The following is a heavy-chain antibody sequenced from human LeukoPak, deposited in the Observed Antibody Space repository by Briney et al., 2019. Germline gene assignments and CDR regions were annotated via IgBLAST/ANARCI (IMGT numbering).Heavy chain of an antibody. CDR1: GDSTSSDRYY. J-gene: IGHJ4*02. CDR3: ARHNTSSWSSPFDY. D-gene: IGHD6-13*01. Sequence: NASETLSLTCTVSGDSTSSDRYYGGWVRQPPGKGLEWIGNIYYSGSTYYNPSLKSRVTMSVDTSRNQFSLKLSSATAADTAVYYCARHNTSSWSSPFDYWGQGILVTVSS. CDR2: IYYSGST. V-gene: IGHV4-39*01.